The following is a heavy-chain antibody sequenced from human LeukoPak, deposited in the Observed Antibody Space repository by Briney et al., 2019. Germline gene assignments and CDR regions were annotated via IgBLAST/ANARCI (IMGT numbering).Heavy chain of an antibody. J-gene: IGHJ4*02. CDR1: GFTFSSYW. CDR3: ARVEDYDILTGFDY. CDR2: IKQDESEK. Sequence: GGSLRLSCAASGFTFSSYWMSWVRQAPGKGLEWVANIKQDESEKYYVDSVKGRFTISRDNAKNSLYLQMNSLRAEDTAVYYCARVEDYDILTGFDYWGQGTLVTVSS. V-gene: IGHV3-7*01. D-gene: IGHD3-9*01.